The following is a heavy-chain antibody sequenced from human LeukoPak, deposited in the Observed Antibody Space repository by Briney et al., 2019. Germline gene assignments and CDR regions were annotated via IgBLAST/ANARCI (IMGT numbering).Heavy chain of an antibody. J-gene: IGHJ6*03. CDR3: ARYIVATPSLYYYYYYMDV. Sequence: GGSLRLSCAASGFTFSSYWMSWVRQAPGKGLEWVANIKQDGSEKYYVDSVKGRFTISRDNAKNSLYLQMNSLRAEDTAVYYCARYIVATPSLYYYYYYMDVWGKGTTVTISS. V-gene: IGHV3-7*01. CDR1: GFTFSSYW. CDR2: IKQDGSEK. D-gene: IGHD5-12*01.